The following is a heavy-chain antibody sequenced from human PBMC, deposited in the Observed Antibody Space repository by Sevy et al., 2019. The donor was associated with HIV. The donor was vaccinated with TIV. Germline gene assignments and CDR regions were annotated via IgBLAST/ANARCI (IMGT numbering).Heavy chain of an antibody. V-gene: IGHV3-66*02. J-gene: IGHJ5*02. D-gene: IGHD6-13*01. CDR3: ARAGTPSPQQPSTWFDP. Sequence: GGSLRLSCAASGFTVSSNYMSWVRQAPGKGLEWVSVIYSGGSTYYADSVKGRFTISRDNSKNTLYLQMNSLRAEDTAVYYCARAGTPSPQQPSTWFDPWGQGTLVTVSS. CDR1: GFTVSSNY. CDR2: IYSGGST.